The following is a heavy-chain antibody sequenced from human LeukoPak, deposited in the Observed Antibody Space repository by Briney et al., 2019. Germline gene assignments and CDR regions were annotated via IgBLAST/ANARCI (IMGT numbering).Heavy chain of an antibody. V-gene: IGHV4-59*01. J-gene: IGHJ3*02. CDR3: ARDDGYGDAFDI. CDR2: IDYSGST. D-gene: IGHD5-18*01. Sequence: PSETLSLTCTVSGGYIGSYYWSWIRQPPGKGLEWIGYIDYSGSTNYNSSFKSRVTISVDTSKNQFSLSLSAVTAADTAVYYCARDDGYGDAFDIWGQGTMVTVSS. CDR1: GGYIGSYY.